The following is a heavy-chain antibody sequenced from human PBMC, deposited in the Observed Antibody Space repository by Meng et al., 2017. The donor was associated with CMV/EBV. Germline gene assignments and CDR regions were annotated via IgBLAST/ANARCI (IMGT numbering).Heavy chain of an antibody. V-gene: IGHV3-30-3*01. J-gene: IGHJ4*02. CDR2: ISYDGSNK. CDR3: AREDACY. CDR1: GLTFSGYA. Sequence: LRRVGGGVVLVQTGSSLRLSCSDYGLTFSGYAMHWVRKAPGKGLEWVAVISYDGSNKYYADSVKGRFTISRDNSKNTLYLQMNSLRAEDTAVYYCAREDACYWGQGTLVTVSS.